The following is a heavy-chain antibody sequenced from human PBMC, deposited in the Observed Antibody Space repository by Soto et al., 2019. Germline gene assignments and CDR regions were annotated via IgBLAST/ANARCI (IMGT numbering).Heavy chain of an antibody. J-gene: IGHJ5*02. CDR2: ISSSSTI. CDR3: ARHPERIAESGWFDP. Sequence: EVQLVESGGGLVQPGGSLRLSCAASGFTFSSYSMNWVRQAPGKGLEWVSYISSSSTIYYADSVKGRFTISRDNAKNSLYLQMNSLRAEDTAVDYCARHPERIAESGWFDPWGQGTLVTVSS. V-gene: IGHV3-48*01. D-gene: IGHD6-13*01. CDR1: GFTFSSYS.